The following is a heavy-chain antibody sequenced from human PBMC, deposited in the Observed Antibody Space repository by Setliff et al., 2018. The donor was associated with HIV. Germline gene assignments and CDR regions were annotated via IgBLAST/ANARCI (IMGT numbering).Heavy chain of an antibody. D-gene: IGHD2-2*03. Sequence: AGGSLRLSCAASGITFSGYSMRWVRQAPGKGLEWVSTISPTGTGTYYADSVRGRFTISRDNSKNTLYLQMNSLRPEDTAVYYCAKVDNGHCLSNSCRDFDYWGQGTLVTVSS. CDR2: ISPTGTGT. V-gene: IGHV3-23*01. CDR3: AKVDNGHCLSNSCRDFDY. J-gene: IGHJ4*02. CDR1: GITFSGYS.